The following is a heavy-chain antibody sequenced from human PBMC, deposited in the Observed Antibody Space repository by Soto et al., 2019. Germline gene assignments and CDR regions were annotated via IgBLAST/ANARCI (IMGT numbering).Heavy chain of an antibody. V-gene: IGHV1-46*01. CDR1: GYTFTSYY. CDR2: INPSGGST. J-gene: IGHJ4*02. D-gene: IGHD6-19*01. CDR3: AGDRSGWYDFDY. Sequence: QVQLVQSGAEVKKPGASVKVSCKASGYTFTSYYMHWVRQAPGQGLEWMGIINPSGGSTSYAQKFQVRVTITRDTATSTVYMELSSLRSEDTAVYCCAGDRSGWYDFDYWGQGTLVTVSS.